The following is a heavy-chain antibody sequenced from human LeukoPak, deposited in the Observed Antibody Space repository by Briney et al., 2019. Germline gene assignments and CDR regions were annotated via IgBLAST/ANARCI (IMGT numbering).Heavy chain of an antibody. Sequence: PRGSLRLSCAASGFTFSSYWMNWVRQAPGKGLVWVSRIASDGSSTTYADSVKGRFSISRDDAKNTPYLQMNSLRVEDTAVYYCARGRPHGNDYWGQGALVTVSS. CDR2: IASDGSST. D-gene: IGHD4-23*01. J-gene: IGHJ4*02. V-gene: IGHV3-74*01. CDR1: GFTFSSYW. CDR3: ARGRPHGNDY.